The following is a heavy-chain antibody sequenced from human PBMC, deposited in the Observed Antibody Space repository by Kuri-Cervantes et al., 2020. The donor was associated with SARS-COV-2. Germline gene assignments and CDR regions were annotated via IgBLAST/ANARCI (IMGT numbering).Heavy chain of an antibody. V-gene: IGHV3-73*01. CDR1: GFTFSASA. D-gene: IGHD3-9*01. Sequence: GESLKISCGASGFTFSASAIYWVRQASGKGLEWIGRIRNKANNYATTYVASVKGRFTISRDDSKNTAYLQINSLKTEDTAVYYCGSSVLRFFDQYGDYWGRGTLVTVSS. CDR2: IRNKANNYAT. J-gene: IGHJ4*02. CDR3: GSSVLRFFDQYGDY.